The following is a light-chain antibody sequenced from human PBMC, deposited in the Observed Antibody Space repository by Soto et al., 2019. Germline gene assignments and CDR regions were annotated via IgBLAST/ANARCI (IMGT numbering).Light chain of an antibody. CDR2: DVS. CDR1: SSDVGGYNY. CDR3: CSYAGSYTFYV. J-gene: IGLJ1*01. V-gene: IGLV2-11*01. Sequence: QSALTQPRSVSGSPGQSVTISCTGTSSDVGGYNYVSWYQQHPGKAPRLMIYDVSKRPSGVPDRFSGSKSGNTASLTISGRQSEDEADYYCCSYAGSYTFYVFGIGTKVTVL.